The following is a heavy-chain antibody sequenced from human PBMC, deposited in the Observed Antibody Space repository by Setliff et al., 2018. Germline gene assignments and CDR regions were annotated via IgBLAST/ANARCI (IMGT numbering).Heavy chain of an antibody. CDR2: ISGSGGST. J-gene: IGHJ4*02. V-gene: IGHV3-23*01. Sequence: GGSLRLSCAASGFTLTSYAMRWVRQAPGKGLEWVPSISGSGGSTYYADSVKGRFTISRDNSNNALYLQMNSLRAEDTAIYYCAKGGYSGSHYFDYWGQGTLVTVSS. CDR1: GFTLTSYA. D-gene: IGHD1-26*01. CDR3: AKGGYSGSHYFDY.